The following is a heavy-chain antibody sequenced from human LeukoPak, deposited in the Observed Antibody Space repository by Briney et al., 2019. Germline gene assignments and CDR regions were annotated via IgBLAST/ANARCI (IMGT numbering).Heavy chain of an antibody. CDR3: ARVRYCSSTSCYTFDP. CDR2: IYYSGST. D-gene: IGHD2-2*01. V-gene: IGHV4-39*01. J-gene: IGHJ5*02. Sequence: SETLSLTCTVSGVSISTSFYYWRWIRQPPGKGLEWIATIYYSGSTYYNPSFKSRITISVDTSKNQFSLKLSSVTAADTAVYYCARVRYCSSTSCYTFDPWGQGTLVTVSS. CDR1: GVSISTSFYY.